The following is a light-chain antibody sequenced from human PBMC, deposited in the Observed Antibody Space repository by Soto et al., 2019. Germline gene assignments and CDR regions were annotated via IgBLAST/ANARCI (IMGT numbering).Light chain of an antibody. Sequence: QSVLAQPPSASGTPGQRVTISCSGSNSNIGSNTVTWYRQLPGTAPKVLIYTNSHRPSGVPDRFSGSKSGTSASLAISGLQSEDEADYYCAAWDDSLNGRVFGGGTRSPS. V-gene: IGLV1-44*01. CDR3: AAWDDSLNGRV. CDR2: TNS. CDR1: NSNIGSNT. J-gene: IGLJ2*01.